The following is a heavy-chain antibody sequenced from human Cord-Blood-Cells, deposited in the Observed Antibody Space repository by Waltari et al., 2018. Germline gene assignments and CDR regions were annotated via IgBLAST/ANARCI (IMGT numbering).Heavy chain of an antibody. CDR1: GFTFSSYA. D-gene: IGHD7-27*01. Sequence: EVQLLESGGGLVQPGGSLRLSCAASGFTFSSYAMRLVCQAQGKGLDCVSAISGSGGSKYYAGSGKGRVTISRDNSKNTRYLQLNSLRAEDTAVYYFAKSADTGDLDYFDYWGQGTLVTVSS. CDR3: AKSADTGDLDYFDY. CDR2: ISGSGGSK. V-gene: IGHV3-23*01. J-gene: IGHJ4*02.